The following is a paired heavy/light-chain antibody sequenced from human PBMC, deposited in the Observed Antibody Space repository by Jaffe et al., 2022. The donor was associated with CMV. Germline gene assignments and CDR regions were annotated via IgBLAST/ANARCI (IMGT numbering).Heavy chain of an antibody. CDR2: TSHTGGDT. Sequence: EVNLQESGGDLVRPGGSLRVSCAASGFTFNNFAMGWVRQAPGMGLQWVATTSHTGGDTFYAGSVRGRFSVSRDNSKNTLYLQLTRLRVDDTAIYYCARHPVLRFSEWSFDHWGQGTLVTVSS. CDR1: GFTFNNFA. J-gene: IGHJ4*02. CDR3: ARHPVLRFSEWSFDH. D-gene: IGHD3-3*01. V-gene: IGHV3-23*01.
Light chain of an antibody. CDR3: GTWDTILDAGV. V-gene: IGLV1-51*01. J-gene: IGLJ2*01. Sequence: QSVLTQPPSVSAAPGQRVTISCSGSTSNIGNYYVSWYQQLPGTAPKLLIYENNERPSGIPDRFSGSKSGTSATLHIAGLQTGDEAVYYCGTWDTILDAGVFGGGTKVTVL. CDR2: ENN. CDR1: TSNIGNYY.